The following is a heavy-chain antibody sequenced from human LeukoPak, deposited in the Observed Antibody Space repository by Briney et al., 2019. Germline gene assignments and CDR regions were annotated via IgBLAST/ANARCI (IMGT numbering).Heavy chain of an antibody. V-gene: IGHV1-2*02. D-gene: IGHD1-1*01. J-gene: IGHJ4*02. CDR2: INPNSGGT. CDR1: GYTFTGYY. Sequence: ASVKVSCKASGYTFTGYYMHWVRQAPGQGLEWMAWINPNSGGTNYAQKFQGRVTMTRDTSISTAYMELSRLRSDDTAVYYCARGPTTLPAFHYWGQGTLVTVSS. CDR3: ARGPTTLPAFHY.